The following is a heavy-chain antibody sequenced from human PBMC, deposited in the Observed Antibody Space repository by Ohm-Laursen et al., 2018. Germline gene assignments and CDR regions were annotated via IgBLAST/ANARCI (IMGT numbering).Heavy chain of an antibody. CDR3: ASHSRLGGSFY. CDR1: GGSISPYY. V-gene: IGHV4-59*08. D-gene: IGHD1-26*01. Sequence: SDTMSLTCTVSGGSISPYYWSWFRLPPGKGLEWIGYIYYSGSTNYNPSLKSRVTFSLDTSGNQFSLQLTSATAADTAVYYCASHSRLGGSFYWGQGTLVTVSS. J-gene: IGHJ4*02. CDR2: IYYSGST.